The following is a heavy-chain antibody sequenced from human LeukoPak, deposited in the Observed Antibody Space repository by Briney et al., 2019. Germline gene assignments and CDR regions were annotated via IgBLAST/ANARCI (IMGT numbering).Heavy chain of an antibody. CDR3: ARLGSGSDAFDI. J-gene: IGHJ3*02. D-gene: IGHD3-3*01. CDR2: INPSGGST. Sequence: ASVKVSCKASGYTFTSYYMHWVRQAPGQGLEWMGIINPSGGSTSYAQKLQGRVTMTRDTSISTAYMELSSLRSDDTAVYYCARLGSGSDAFDIWGQGTMVTVSS. V-gene: IGHV1-46*04. CDR1: GYTFTSYY.